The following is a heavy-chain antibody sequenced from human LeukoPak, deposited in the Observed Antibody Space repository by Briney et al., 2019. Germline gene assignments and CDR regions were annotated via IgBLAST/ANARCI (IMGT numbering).Heavy chain of an antibody. Sequence: ASVKVSCKASGYTFTSYDINWVRQATGQGLEWMGWMNPNSGNTGYAQKFQGRVTMTRNTSISTAYMELSSLRSEDTAVYYCARGPRDYGDAYFDYWGQGTLVTVSP. CDR2: MNPNSGNT. CDR3: ARGPRDYGDAYFDY. D-gene: IGHD4-17*01. J-gene: IGHJ4*02. V-gene: IGHV1-8*01. CDR1: GYTFTSYD.